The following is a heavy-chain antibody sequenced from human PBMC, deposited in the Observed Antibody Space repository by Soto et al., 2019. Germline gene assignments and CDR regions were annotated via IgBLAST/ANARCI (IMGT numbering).Heavy chain of an antibody. Sequence: SGKVSCKARAGSLRNYAISWVRQAPGQGLEWMGGIIPIFGTANYAQKFQGRVTITADESTSTAYMELSSLRSEETAVYYCARSVVTASHYYSDYGMDVWGQGTTVTVSS. D-gene: IGHD2-21*02. CDR3: ARSVVTASHYYSDYGMDV. CDR2: IIPIFGTA. CDR1: AGSLRNYA. J-gene: IGHJ6*02. V-gene: IGHV1-69*13.